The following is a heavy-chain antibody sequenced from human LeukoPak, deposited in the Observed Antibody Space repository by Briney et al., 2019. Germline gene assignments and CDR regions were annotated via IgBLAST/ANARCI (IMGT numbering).Heavy chain of an antibody. D-gene: IGHD4-17*01. Sequence: GGSLRLSCAASGFTFSHFYVSWVRQAPGKGLEWVSYIYWSGGSTDYADSVKGRFTISRHNAKNTLNLQMSSLRAEDTTFYYCARGLAYDYGTDNWGHGNLVTVSS. CDR1: GFTFSHFY. CDR2: IYWSGGST. V-gene: IGHV3-20*04. J-gene: IGHJ4*01. CDR3: ARGLAYDYGTDN.